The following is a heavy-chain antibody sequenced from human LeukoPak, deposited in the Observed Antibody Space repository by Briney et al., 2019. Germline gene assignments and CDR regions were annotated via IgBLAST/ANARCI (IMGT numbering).Heavy chain of an antibody. J-gene: IGHJ6*03. V-gene: IGHV1-69*05. CDR3: ARDRGCNWNDECYYYYMDV. Sequence: GASVKVSCKASGGTFSSYAISWVRQAPGQGLEWMGGIIPIFDTANYAQKFQGRVTMTRDMSTSTVYMELSSLRSEDTAVYYCARDRGCNWNDECYYYYMDVWGKGTTVTVSS. CDR2: IIPIFDTA. CDR1: GGTFSSYA. D-gene: IGHD1-1*01.